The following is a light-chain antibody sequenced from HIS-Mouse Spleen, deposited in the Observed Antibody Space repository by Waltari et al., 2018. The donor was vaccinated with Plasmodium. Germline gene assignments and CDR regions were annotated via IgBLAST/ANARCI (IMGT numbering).Light chain of an antibody. CDR3: QSADSSGTYRV. CDR1: ALPKQY. J-gene: IGLJ2*01. CDR2: KDS. V-gene: IGLV3-25*03. Sequence: SYELTQPPSVSVSPGQTARITCPGDALPKQYAYWYQQKPCQAPVLVIYKDSERPSGIPARVSGASSGTTVTLTISGVHAEDEADYYCQSADSSGTYRVFGGGTKLTVL.